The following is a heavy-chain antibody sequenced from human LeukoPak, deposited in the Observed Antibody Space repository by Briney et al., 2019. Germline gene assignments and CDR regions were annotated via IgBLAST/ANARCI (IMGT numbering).Heavy chain of an antibody. CDR1: GYTFTSYG. Sequence: GASVKVSCKASGYTFTSYGISWVRQAPGQGLEWMGWISAYNGNTNYAQKLQGRVTMTTDTSTSTAYMELRSLRSDDTAVYYCARGEYSSGWYESGAFDIWGQGTMVTVSS. V-gene: IGHV1-18*01. J-gene: IGHJ3*02. D-gene: IGHD6-19*01. CDR3: ARGEYSSGWYESGAFDI. CDR2: ISAYNGNT.